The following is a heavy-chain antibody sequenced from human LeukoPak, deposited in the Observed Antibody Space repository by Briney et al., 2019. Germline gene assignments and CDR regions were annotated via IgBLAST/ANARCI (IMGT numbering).Heavy chain of an antibody. CDR2: IYYSGST. Sequence: SETLSLTCTVSGGSISSGGYYWSWIRQHPGKGLEWIGYIYYSGSTYYNPSLKSRVTISVDTSKNQFSLKLSSVTAADTAVYYCTCDSSGYSAFDIWGQGTMVTVSS. V-gene: IGHV4-31*03. CDR3: TCDSSGYSAFDI. J-gene: IGHJ3*02. D-gene: IGHD3-22*01. CDR1: GGSISSGGYY.